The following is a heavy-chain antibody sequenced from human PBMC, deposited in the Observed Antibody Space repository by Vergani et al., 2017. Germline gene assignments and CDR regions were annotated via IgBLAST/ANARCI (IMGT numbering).Heavy chain of an antibody. V-gene: IGHV1-2*02. CDR3: ARVGTSSNRDYFDY. CDR1: GYTFTDYF. J-gene: IGHJ4*02. D-gene: IGHD2-2*01. Sequence: QVQLVQSGAEVKKPGASVKVSCKASGYTFTDYFMHWVRQAPGQGLEWMGGINPNSGGTNYAQKFQGRVTMTRDTSISTAYMELSNLRSDDTAVDYCARVGTSSNRDYFDYWGQGTLVTVSS. CDR2: INPNSGGT.